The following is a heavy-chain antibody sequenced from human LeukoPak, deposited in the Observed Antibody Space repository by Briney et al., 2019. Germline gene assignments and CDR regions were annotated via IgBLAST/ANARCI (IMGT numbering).Heavy chain of an antibody. CDR2: INPNSGGT. CDR3: ARSSPPANMVRPGERLRLRWYFDL. V-gene: IGHV1-2*02. CDR1: GYTFTDYY. Sequence: ASVKVSCKTSGYTFTDYYMHWVRQAPGQGLEWMGWINPNSGGTKYAQKFQGRVTMTRDTSISTAYMELSSLRSDDTAVYYCARSSPPANMVRPGERLRLRWYFDLWGRGTLVTVSS. D-gene: IGHD4/OR15-4a*01. J-gene: IGHJ2*01.